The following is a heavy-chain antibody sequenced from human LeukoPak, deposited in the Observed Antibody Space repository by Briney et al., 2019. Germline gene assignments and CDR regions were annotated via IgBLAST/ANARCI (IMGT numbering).Heavy chain of an antibody. Sequence: GGSLRLSCAASGFTFSSYEMNWVRQAPGKGLEWVSYIDSSGSTIHYADSAKGRFTISRDNAKNSLYLQMNSLRAEDTAVYYCARTKEIATISYFDSWGQGTLVTVSS. CDR1: GFTFSSYE. J-gene: IGHJ4*02. D-gene: IGHD5-24*01. V-gene: IGHV3-48*03. CDR2: IDSSGSTI. CDR3: ARTKEIATISYFDS.